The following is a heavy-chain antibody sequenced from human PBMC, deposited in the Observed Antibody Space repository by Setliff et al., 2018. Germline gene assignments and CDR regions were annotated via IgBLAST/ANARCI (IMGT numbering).Heavy chain of an antibody. Sequence: PSETLSLTCIVSGDSISGYFWSWIRQAPGKGLEWIGYIQKRGSTTTKYNPSLGSRISMSIDTSKNQFSLQLSSVSDGDTAVYYCARDQFSSGWYGAPESYFDRWGQGVLVTVSS. CDR2: IQKRGSTTT. V-gene: IGHV4-59*01. J-gene: IGHJ4*02. D-gene: IGHD6-19*01. CDR1: GDSISGYF. CDR3: ARDQFSSGWYGAPESYFDR.